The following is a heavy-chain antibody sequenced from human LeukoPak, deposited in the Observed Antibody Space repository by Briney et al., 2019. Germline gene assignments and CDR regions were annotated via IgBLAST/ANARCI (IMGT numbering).Heavy chain of an antibody. CDR3: AKVLHSSGWFSGAFDI. CDR2: ISWNSGSI. V-gene: IGHV3-9*01. D-gene: IGHD6-19*01. CDR1: GFTFDDYA. Sequence: GGSLRLSCAASGFTFDDYAMHWVRQAPGKGLEWVSGISWNSGSIGYADSVKGRFTISRDNAKNSLYLQMNSLRAEDTALYYCAKVLHSSGWFSGAFDIWGQGTMVTVSS. J-gene: IGHJ3*02.